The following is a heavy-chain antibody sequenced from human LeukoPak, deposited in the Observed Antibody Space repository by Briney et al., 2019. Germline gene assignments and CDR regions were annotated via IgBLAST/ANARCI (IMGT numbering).Heavy chain of an antibody. CDR3: ARDEHDYGDY. CDR1: GGSISSSSYY. J-gene: IGHJ4*02. V-gene: IGHV4-39*01. Sequence: SETLSLTCTVSGGSISSSSYYWGWIRQPPGKGLEWIGSIYYSGSTYYNPSLKSRVTISVDTSKNQFSLKLSSVTAADTAVYYCARDEHDYGDYWGRGTLVTVSS. CDR2: IYYSGST. D-gene: IGHD1/OR15-1a*01.